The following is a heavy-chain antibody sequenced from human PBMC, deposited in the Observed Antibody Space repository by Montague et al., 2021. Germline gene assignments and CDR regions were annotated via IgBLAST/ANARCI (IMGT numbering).Heavy chain of an antibody. J-gene: IGHJ5*02. CDR2: MFYGGAT. CDR3: AKQDYFVSGTSYKGFDP. CDR1: SGSIFHAH. D-gene: IGHD3-10*01. Sequence: SETLSLTCTVSSGSIFHAHWSWVRQPPGKGLELLGSMFYGGATSNNPSLKSRVTMSIDTSTTQFSLKLSFVTAADTAVYYCAKQDYFVSGTSYKGFDPWGQGILVTVSS. V-gene: IGHV4-59*08.